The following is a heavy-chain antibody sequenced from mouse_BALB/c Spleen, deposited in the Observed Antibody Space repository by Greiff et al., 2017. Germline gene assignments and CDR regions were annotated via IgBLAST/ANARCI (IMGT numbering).Heavy chain of an antibody. CDR3: TFPLRYGYDSCAMDY. CDR2: IYPGNSDT. Sequence: VQLKQSGTVLARPGASVKMSCKASGYTFTSYWMHWVKQRPGQGLEWIGAIYPGNSDTSYNQKFKGKAKLTAVTSTSTAYMELSSLTNEDSAVYDCTFPLRYGYDSCAMDYWGQGTSVTVSS. D-gene: IGHD2-2*01. J-gene: IGHJ4*01. V-gene: IGHV1-5*01. CDR1: GYTFTSYW.